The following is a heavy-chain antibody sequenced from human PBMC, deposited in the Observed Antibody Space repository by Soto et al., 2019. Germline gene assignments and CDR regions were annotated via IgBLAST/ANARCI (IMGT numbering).Heavy chain of an antibody. CDR2: IYYRGST. CDR3: ARFIAAAGTLNWFDS. CDR1: GGAISSYY. Sequence: PSETLSLTCTVSGGAISSYYWSWIRQPPGKGLEWIGYIYYRGSTNYNPSLKGRVTISIDTSKNQFSLKLSSVTAEDTAVYYCARFIAAAGTLNWFDSWGQGTLVTVSS. D-gene: IGHD6-13*01. J-gene: IGHJ5*01. V-gene: IGHV4-59*08.